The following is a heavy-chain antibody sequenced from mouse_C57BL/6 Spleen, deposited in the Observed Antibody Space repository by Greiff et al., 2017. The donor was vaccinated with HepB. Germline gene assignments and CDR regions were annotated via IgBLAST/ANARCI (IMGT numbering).Heavy chain of an antibody. J-gene: IGHJ1*03. Sequence: QVQLQHSGAELVRPGTSVKVSCKASGYAFTNYLIEWVKQRPGQGLEWIGVINPGSGGTNYNEKFKGKATLTADKSSSTAYMQLSSLTSEDSAVYFCARDYYGSSWYFDVWGTGTTVTVSS. CDR2: INPGSGGT. CDR1: GYAFTNYL. V-gene: IGHV1-54*01. CDR3: ARDYYGSSWYFDV. D-gene: IGHD1-1*01.